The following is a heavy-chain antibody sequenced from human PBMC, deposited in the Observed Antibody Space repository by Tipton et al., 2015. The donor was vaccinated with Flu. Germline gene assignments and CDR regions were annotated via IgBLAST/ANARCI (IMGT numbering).Heavy chain of an antibody. CDR3: AGGGRDYYYGLDV. V-gene: IGHV3-66*01. CDR2: IFSGGKA. J-gene: IGHJ6*02. Sequence: SLRLSCAASGFPVSSNYMSWVRQAPGKGLEWVSVIFSGGKAYYEDSVQGRFTIYSDNPKNTLYLEMNNLRAEDTAVYYCAGGGRDYYYGLDVWGQGTTVTVSS. CDR1: GFPVSSNY.